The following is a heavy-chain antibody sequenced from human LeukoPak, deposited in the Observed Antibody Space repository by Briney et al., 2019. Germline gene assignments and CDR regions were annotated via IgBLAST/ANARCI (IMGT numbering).Heavy chain of an antibody. Sequence: PSETLSLTCSVSGYSISSDYYWSWIRQPPGKGLEWIGYIYYSGSTYYNPSLKSRVTISVDTSKNQFSLKLSSVTAADTAVYYCDRDREVYYFDYWGQGTLVTVSS. CDR3: DRDREVYYFDY. CDR1: GYSISSDYY. J-gene: IGHJ4*02. D-gene: IGHD1-26*01. V-gene: IGHV4-30-4*01. CDR2: IYYSGST.